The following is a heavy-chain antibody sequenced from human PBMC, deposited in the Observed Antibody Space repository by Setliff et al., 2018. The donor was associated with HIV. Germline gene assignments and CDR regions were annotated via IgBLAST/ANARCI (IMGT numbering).Heavy chain of an antibody. CDR3: ARDRWELLGILDY. CDR1: GFTFSSYS. J-gene: IGHJ4*02. Sequence: PEGSLRLSCAASGFTFSSYSMNWVRQAPGKGLEWVSYISSSSSTIYYADSVKGRFTISRDNAKNSWYLQMNSLRAEDTSVYYCARDRWELLGILDYWGQGTLVTVSS. CDR2: ISSSSSTI. V-gene: IGHV3-48*01. D-gene: IGHD1-26*01.